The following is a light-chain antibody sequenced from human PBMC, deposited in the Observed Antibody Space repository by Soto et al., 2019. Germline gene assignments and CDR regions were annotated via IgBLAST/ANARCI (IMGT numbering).Light chain of an antibody. Sequence: QCVLTQPASLSGSPGQSITISCTGTISDVGGFNYVSWYQQHPGKAPKLMIYEVSNRPSGVSNRFSGSKSGNTASLTISGLQAEDEADYYCSSYTSSRTLYVFGTGTKVTV. CDR3: SSYTSSRTLYV. CDR1: ISDVGGFNY. CDR2: EVS. V-gene: IGLV2-14*01. J-gene: IGLJ1*01.